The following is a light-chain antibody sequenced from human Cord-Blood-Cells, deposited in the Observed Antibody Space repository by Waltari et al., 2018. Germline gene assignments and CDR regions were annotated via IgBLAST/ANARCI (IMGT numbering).Light chain of an antibody. CDR3: SSYTSSSTWV. J-gene: IGLJ3*02. Sequence: QSALTQPASVSGSPGQSITLSCTGTSSAVGGYNYVSWYQQHPGKAPKLMIYEVSNRPSGVSNRFSGSKSGNTASLTISGLQAEDEADYYCSSYTSSSTWVFGGGTKLTVL. CDR1: SSAVGGYNY. CDR2: EVS. V-gene: IGLV2-14*01.